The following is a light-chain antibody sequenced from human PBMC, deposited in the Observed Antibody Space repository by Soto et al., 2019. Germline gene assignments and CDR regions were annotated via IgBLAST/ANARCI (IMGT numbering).Light chain of an antibody. Sequence: EIVMTQSPATLSVSSGERDTLSCRASQTVSSNLAWYQQKPGQAPRLLIYDASTRATGIPVRFSGSGCGTEFTLTISSLQSDDFADYYCQQDHISPLTFGGGTKVEIK. CDR2: DAS. CDR3: QQDHISPLT. CDR1: QTVSSN. J-gene: IGKJ4*01. V-gene: IGKV3-15*01.